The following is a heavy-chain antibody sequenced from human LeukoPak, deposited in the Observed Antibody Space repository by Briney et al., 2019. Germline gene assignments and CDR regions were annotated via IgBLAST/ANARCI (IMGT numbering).Heavy chain of an antibody. Sequence: GRSLRLSCAASGFTFSSYGMHWVRQAPGKGLEWVAVISYDGSNKYYADSVKGRFTISRDNSKSTLHLQMDTLRTEDTAMYYCARDPWQGSTTLHWGQGIMVTVSS. CDR2: ISYDGSNK. CDR3: ARDPWQGSTTLH. J-gene: IGHJ4*02. V-gene: IGHV3-30*03. CDR1: GFTFSSYG. D-gene: IGHD1-26*01.